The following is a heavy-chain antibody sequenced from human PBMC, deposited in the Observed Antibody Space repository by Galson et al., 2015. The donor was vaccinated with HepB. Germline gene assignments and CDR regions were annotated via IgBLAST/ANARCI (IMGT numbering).Heavy chain of an antibody. CDR2: INTNTGNP. CDR3: ARDPSSSYYDSSGYYQLPLDY. D-gene: IGHD3-22*01. Sequence: SVKVSCKASGYTFTSYAMNWVRQAPGQGLEWMGWINTNTGNPTYAQGFTGRFVFSLDTSVSTAYLQISSLKAEDTAVYYCARDPSSSYYDSSGYYQLPLDYWGQGTLVTVSS. CDR1: GYTFTSYA. V-gene: IGHV7-4-1*02. J-gene: IGHJ4*02.